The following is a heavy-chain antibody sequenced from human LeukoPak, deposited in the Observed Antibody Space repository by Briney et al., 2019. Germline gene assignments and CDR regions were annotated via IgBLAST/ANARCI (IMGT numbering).Heavy chain of an antibody. CDR3: ARCSGVFGSSGY. D-gene: IGHD6-6*01. V-gene: IGHV3-21*01. CDR2: ISSSSSYI. CDR1: EFTFTSYT. J-gene: IGHJ4*02. Sequence: GGSLRLSCAASEFTFTSYTMNWVRQAPGKGLEWVSSISSSSSYIYYADSVKGRFTISRDNAKNSLYLQMNSLRAEDTAVYYCARCSGVFGSSGYWGQGTLVTVSS.